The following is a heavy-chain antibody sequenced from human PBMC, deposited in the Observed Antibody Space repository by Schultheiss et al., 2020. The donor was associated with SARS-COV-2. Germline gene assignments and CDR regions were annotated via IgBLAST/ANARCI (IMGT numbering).Heavy chain of an antibody. D-gene: IGHD3-3*01. V-gene: IGHV2-70*04. Sequence: SGPTLVKPTQTLTLTCTFSGFSLSTSGVGVGWIRQPPGKALEWLARIDWDDDKFYSTSLKTRLTISKDTSKNQVVLTMTNMDPVDTATYYCARIQGVQYYDFWSGYYTGISDYYYMDVWGKGTTVTVSS. CDR1: GFSLSTSGVG. CDR3: ARIQGVQYYDFWSGYYTGISDYYYMDV. J-gene: IGHJ6*03. CDR2: IDWDDDK.